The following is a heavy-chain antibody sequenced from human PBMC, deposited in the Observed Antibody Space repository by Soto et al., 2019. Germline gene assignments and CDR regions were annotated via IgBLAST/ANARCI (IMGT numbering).Heavy chain of an antibody. Sequence: SETLSLTCTISGGSISNYYWSWIRQFPGKGLEWIGNIYYSGSTNYNPSLKSRVTISVDMSKNQFSLKLTSVTAADTAVYFCARRIAIGDFYFDFWGQGALVTVSS. CDR3: ARRIAIGDFYFDF. J-gene: IGHJ4*02. CDR2: IYYSGST. D-gene: IGHD2-21*01. V-gene: IGHV4-59*08. CDR1: GGSISNYY.